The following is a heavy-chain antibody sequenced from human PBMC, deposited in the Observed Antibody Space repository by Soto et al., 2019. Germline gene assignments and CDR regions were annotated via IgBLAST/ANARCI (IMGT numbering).Heavy chain of an antibody. CDR3: ARLKVVPAAIGMYYSYYMDV. Sequence: QVQLVQSGAEVKKPGASVKVSCKASGYTFTSYGISWVRQAPGQGLEWMGWISAYNGNTNYAQKLQGRVTRTTDTSTSTAYMELRSLRSDDTAVYYCARLKVVPAAIGMYYSYYMDVWGKGTTVTVSS. D-gene: IGHD2-2*01. CDR2: ISAYNGNT. J-gene: IGHJ6*03. CDR1: GYTFTSYG. V-gene: IGHV1-18*01.